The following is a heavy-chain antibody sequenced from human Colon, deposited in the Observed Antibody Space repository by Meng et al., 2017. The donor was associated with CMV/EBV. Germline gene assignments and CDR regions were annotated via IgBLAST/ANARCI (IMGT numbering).Heavy chain of an antibody. V-gene: IGHV3-7*01. J-gene: IGHJ4*02. D-gene: IGHD1-7*01. CDR2: TNEDGSDK. Sequence: GESLKISCAASGSSFSNSWMIWVRRAPGKGLEWVAKTNEDGSDKYYVDSVKGRFTIPRDNARNSLYVQMNSLRAEDTAVYYCAKIYWNYKGLIDYWGQGTPVTVSS. CDR1: GSSFSNSW. CDR3: AKIYWNYKGLIDY.